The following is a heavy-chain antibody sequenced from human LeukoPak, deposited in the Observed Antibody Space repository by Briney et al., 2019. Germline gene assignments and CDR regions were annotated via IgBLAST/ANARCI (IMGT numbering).Heavy chain of an antibody. CDR3: AAVTLGGWLPAYLHDY. CDR1: GFTFTSSA. J-gene: IGHJ4*02. D-gene: IGHD5-12*01. V-gene: IGHV1-58*01. CDR2: LVVGSGNT. Sequence: SVKVSCKASGFTFTSSAVQWVRQARGQRLEWIGWLVVGSGNTNYAQKFQERVTITRDMSTSTAYMELSSLRSEDTAVYYCAAVTLGGWLPAYLHDYWGQGTLVTVSS.